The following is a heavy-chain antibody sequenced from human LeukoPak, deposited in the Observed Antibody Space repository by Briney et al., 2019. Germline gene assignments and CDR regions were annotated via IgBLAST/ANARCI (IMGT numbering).Heavy chain of an antibody. D-gene: IGHD3-22*01. CDR1: GGTFGSYA. Sequence: SCKASGGTFGSYAMHWVRQAPGKGLEWVAVTSYDGSNKYYADSVKGRFTISRDNSKNTLYLQMNSLRAEDTAVYYCAREAAAYYDSSGPNDYWGQGTLVTVSS. J-gene: IGHJ4*02. V-gene: IGHV3-30*04. CDR2: TSYDGSNK. CDR3: AREAAAYYDSSGPNDY.